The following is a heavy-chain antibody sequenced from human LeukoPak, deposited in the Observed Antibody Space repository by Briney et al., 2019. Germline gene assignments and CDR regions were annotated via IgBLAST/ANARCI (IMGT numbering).Heavy chain of an antibody. Sequence: GRSLRLSCAASGFTFSSYAMHWVRQAPGKGLEWVAVISYDGSNKYYADSVKGRFTISRDNSKNTLYLQMNSLRAEDTAVYYCARGGDIVVVPVAMYVPYYFDYWGQGTLVTVSS. V-gene: IGHV3-30*04. CDR3: ARGGDIVVVPVAMYVPYYFDY. CDR2: ISYDGSNK. D-gene: IGHD2-2*01. J-gene: IGHJ4*02. CDR1: GFTFSSYA.